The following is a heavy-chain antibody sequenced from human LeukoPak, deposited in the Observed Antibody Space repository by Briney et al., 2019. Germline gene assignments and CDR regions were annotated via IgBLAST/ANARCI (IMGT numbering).Heavy chain of an antibody. J-gene: IGHJ4*02. Sequence: GESMKISCKGSGYSSTSYWIGWVRQMPEKRLGWMGIIYYDDSDTRYSPYFQGQVAIAADKSISTAYLQWSSQNASDTATYYCERGTMITSTRHFDYWGRGTLVTVS. V-gene: IGHV5-51*01. CDR1: GYSSTSYW. CDR3: ERGTMITSTRHFDY. D-gene: IGHD3-16*01. CDR2: IYYDDSDT.